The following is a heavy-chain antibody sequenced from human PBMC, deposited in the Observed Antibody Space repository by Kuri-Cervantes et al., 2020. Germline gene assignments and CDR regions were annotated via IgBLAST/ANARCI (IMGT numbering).Heavy chain of an antibody. CDR2: ILYSGTT. D-gene: IGHD5-18*01. CDR1: GGSINNYY. J-gene: IGHJ4*02. CDR3: ARVAGWEYSYGNFDT. V-gene: IGHV4-59*01. Sequence: GSLRLSCSVSGGSINNYYWSWIRQSPGRGLEWIGYILYSGTTNYTPSLKSRVTISVDTSRNEFSLKLSSVTAADTAVYYCARVAGWEYSYGNFDTWGQGTLVTVSS.